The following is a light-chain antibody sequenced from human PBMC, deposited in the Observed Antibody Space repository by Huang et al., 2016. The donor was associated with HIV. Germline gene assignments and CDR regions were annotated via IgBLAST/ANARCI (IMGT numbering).Light chain of an antibody. CDR2: LAS. CDR3: MEALDTWT. J-gene: IGKJ1*01. V-gene: IGKV2-28*01. Sequence: DIVMTQSPLSLPVTPGEPASISCRSSQSLLHSNGYIYLDWYLQKPGQSQQLLIYLASNRASGVPDRFSGSGSGTDFTLKISRVEAEDVGVYYCMEALDTWTFGQGTKVEIK. CDR1: QSLLHSNGYIY.